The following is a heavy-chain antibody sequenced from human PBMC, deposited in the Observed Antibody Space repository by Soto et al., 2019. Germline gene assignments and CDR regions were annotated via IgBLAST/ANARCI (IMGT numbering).Heavy chain of an antibody. V-gene: IGHV3-33*01. CDR3: ARDARVSDYGEYGSQGDFDVNDYYYGMDV. CDR1: GFTFSIYG. Sequence: GGSLRLSCEASGFTFSIYGMHWVRRAPGKGLEWLAVIWFDGSDRNSADSVKGRVTISRDNSKNTLFLQMNSLRAEDTAVYYCARDARVSDYGEYGSQGDFDVNDYYYGMDVWGQGTTVTVSS. CDR2: IWFDGSDR. D-gene: IGHD4-17*01. J-gene: IGHJ6*02.